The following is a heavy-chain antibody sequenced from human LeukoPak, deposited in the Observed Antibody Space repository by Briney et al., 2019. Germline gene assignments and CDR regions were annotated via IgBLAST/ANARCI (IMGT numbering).Heavy chain of an antibody. CDR1: GYTFTDYY. J-gene: IGHJ4*02. CDR2: INPKSGGT. CDR3: ARVPGGYCSSTSCNGGVYFDY. V-gene: IGHV1-2*02. Sequence: ASVKVSCKASGYTFTDYYMHWARQAPGQGLEWMGWINPKSGGTNYAQKFQARVTMTRDTSISTAYIELSSLISDDTAMYYCARVPGGYCSSTSCNGGVYFDYCGQGTLVTVSS. D-gene: IGHD2-2*01.